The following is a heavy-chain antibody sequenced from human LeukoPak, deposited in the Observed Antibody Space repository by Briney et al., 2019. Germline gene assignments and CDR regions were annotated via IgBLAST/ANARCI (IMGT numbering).Heavy chain of an antibody. CDR3: ARGRSSDY. D-gene: IGHD6-6*01. Sequence: PSETLSLTCAVYGGSFSGYYWSWIRQPPGKGLEWIGYIYDSGSTYYNPSLKSRVTISVDTSKNQFSLKLSSVTAADTAVYYCARGRSSDYWGQGTLVTVSS. J-gene: IGHJ4*02. CDR2: IYDSGST. CDR1: GGSFSGYY. V-gene: IGHV4-34*09.